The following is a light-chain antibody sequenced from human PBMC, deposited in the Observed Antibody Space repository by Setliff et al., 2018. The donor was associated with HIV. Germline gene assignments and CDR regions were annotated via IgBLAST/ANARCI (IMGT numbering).Light chain of an antibody. J-gene: IGLJ1*01. CDR3: AAWDDSLNVV. CDR2: SNN. V-gene: IGLV1-44*01. CDR1: SSNIGSNT. Sequence: VLTQPPSASGTPGQRVTMSCSGSSSNIGSNTVNWYQQLPGTAPKLLIYSNNQRPSEVPDRFSGSKSGTSASLSISGLQSEDEADYYCAAWDDSLNVVFGTGTKVTV.